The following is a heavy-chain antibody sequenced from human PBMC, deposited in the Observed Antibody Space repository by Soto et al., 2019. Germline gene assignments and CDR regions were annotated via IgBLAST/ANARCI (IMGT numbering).Heavy chain of an antibody. CDR3: ARSIVVVTALDY. CDR2: INAGNGNT. J-gene: IGHJ4*02. D-gene: IGHD2-21*02. CDR1: GYTFTSYA. Sequence: QVQLVQSGAEEKKPGASVKVSCKASGYTFTSYAMHWVRQAPGQRLEWMGWINAGNGNTKYSQKSQGRVTITRDTSASTAYMALSSLRSEDTAVYYCARSIVVVTALDYWGQGTLVTVSS. V-gene: IGHV1-3*05.